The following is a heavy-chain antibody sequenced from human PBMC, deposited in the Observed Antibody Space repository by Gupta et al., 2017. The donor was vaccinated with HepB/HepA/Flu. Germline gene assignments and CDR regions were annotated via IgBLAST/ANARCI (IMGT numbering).Heavy chain of an antibody. D-gene: IGHD3-10*01. J-gene: IGHJ6*03. CDR1: GFTFGDYA. CDR2: IRSKAYGGTT. CDR3: TRVRAGGREKYYYMDV. V-gene: IGHV3-49*05. Sequence: EVQLVESGGGLVKPGRSLRLSCTASGFTFGDYAMSWFRQAPGKGLEWVGVIRSKAYGGTTEYAASGKGRFTISRDDSKSIADLKMNSMKTEETAVYYCTRVRAGGREKYYYMDVWGKGTTVTVSS.